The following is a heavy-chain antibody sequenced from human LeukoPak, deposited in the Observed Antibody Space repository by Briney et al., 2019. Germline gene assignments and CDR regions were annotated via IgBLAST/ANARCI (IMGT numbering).Heavy chain of an antibody. Sequence: GGSLRLSCAVSGFTFSSYWMSWVRQAPGKGLEWVSYISSSGSTIYYADSVKGRFTISRDNAKNSLYLQMNSLRAEDTAVYYCARVRWAAQEMDVWGKGTTVTVSS. CDR1: GFTFSSYW. D-gene: IGHD5-24*01. J-gene: IGHJ6*04. CDR3: ARVRWAAQEMDV. V-gene: IGHV3-48*04. CDR2: ISSSGSTI.